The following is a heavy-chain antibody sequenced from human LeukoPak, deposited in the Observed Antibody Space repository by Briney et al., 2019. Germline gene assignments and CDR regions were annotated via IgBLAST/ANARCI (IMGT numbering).Heavy chain of an antibody. CDR3: AREQGEPPFFDY. Sequence: SETLSLTCAVSGGSISSSNWWSWVRPPTGKGLEWSGEIYHSGSTNYNPSLKSRVTISVDKSKNQFSLKLSSVTAADTAVYYCAREQGEPPFFDYWGQGTLATVSS. D-gene: IGHD3-16*01. CDR1: GGSISSSNW. V-gene: IGHV4-4*02. J-gene: IGHJ4*02. CDR2: IYHSGST.